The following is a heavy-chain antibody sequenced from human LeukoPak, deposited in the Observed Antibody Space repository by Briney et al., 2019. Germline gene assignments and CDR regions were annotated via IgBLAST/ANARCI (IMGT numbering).Heavy chain of an antibody. CDR3: ATQTGYYNPLDN. D-gene: IGHD3-9*01. Sequence: SETLSLTCSVSGGSISSYYWSWIRQPPGKGLEWIGYINYSGSTNYNPSLKSRVTISVDTSKNQFSLKLSSVTAADTAVYYCATQTGYYNPLDNWGQGTLVTVSS. CDR2: INYSGST. V-gene: IGHV4-59*01. J-gene: IGHJ4*02. CDR1: GGSISSYY.